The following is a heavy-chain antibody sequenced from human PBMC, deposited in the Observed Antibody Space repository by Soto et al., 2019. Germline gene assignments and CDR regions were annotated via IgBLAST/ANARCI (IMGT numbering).Heavy chain of an antibody. CDR3: ANLYSGYENYYYMDV. CDR1: GGSFSGYY. V-gene: IGHV4-34*01. Sequence: SETLSLTCAVYGGSFSGYYWSWIRQPPGKGLEWIGEINHSGSTNYNPSLKSRVTISVDTSKNQFSLKLSSVTAADTAVYYCANLYSGYENYYYMDVWGKGTTVTVSS. D-gene: IGHD5-12*01. CDR2: INHSGST. J-gene: IGHJ6*03.